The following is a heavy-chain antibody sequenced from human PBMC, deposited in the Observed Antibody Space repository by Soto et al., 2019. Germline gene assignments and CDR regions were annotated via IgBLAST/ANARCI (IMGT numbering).Heavy chain of an antibody. Sequence: PGWSLRLPCSASGFTFSSYAMHWVRQAPGKGLEYVSAISSNGGSTYYADSVKGRFTISRDNTKRTLYRRIRILRAEDTDGYDCVCDYWGQGTRVTVSP. CDR2: ISSNGGST. CDR1: GFTFSSYA. CDR3: VCDY. J-gene: IGHJ4*02. V-gene: IGHV3-64D*06.